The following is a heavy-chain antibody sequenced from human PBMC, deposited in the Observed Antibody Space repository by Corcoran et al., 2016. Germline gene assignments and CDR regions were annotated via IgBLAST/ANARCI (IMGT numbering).Heavy chain of an antibody. CDR1: GGSFSGYY. Sequence: QVQLQQWGAGLLKPSETLSLTCAVYGGSFSGYYWSWIRQPPGKGLEWIVEIHHSGSTNYNPSLKSRVTISVDTSKNPFSLKLSSVTAADTAVYCCARGLGIQLSLRRAWFDYWGQGTLVTVSS. CDR3: ARGLGIQLSLRRAWFDY. D-gene: IGHD5-18*01. CDR2: IHHSGST. V-gene: IGHV4-34*01. J-gene: IGHJ4*02.